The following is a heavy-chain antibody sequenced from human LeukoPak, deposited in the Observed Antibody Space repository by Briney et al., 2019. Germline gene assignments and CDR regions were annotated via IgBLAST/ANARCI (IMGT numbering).Heavy chain of an antibody. J-gene: IGHJ5*02. D-gene: IGHD1-26*01. Sequence: ASVKVSCKASGYTFTGYYMHWVRQAPGQGLEWMGWINPNSGGTNYAQKFQGRVTMTRDTSISTAYMELSRLRSDDTAVYYCARVGGPRVGWFDPWGQGTLVTVSS. CDR3: ARVGGPRVGWFDP. V-gene: IGHV1-2*02. CDR2: INPNSGGT. CDR1: GYTFTGYY.